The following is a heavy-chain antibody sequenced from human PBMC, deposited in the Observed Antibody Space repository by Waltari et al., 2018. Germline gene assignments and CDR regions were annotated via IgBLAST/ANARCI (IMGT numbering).Heavy chain of an antibody. CDR1: GGSIRSGSYY. J-gene: IGHJ4*02. CDR3: ARDLVPGAFDY. CDR2: IYTSGST. V-gene: IGHV4-61*09. Sequence: QVQLQESGPGLVKPSQTLSLTCTVSGGSIRSGSYYWSWIRQPAGKGLEWIGYIYTSGSTNYNPSLKSRVTISVDTSKNQFSLKLSSVTAADTAVYYCARDLVPGAFDYWGQGTLVTVSS. D-gene: IGHD3-10*01.